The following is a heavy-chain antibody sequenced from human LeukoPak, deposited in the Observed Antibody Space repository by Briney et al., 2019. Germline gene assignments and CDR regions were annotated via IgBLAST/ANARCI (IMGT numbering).Heavy chain of an antibody. CDR1: GFIFSNAW. D-gene: IGHD2/OR15-2a*01. J-gene: IGHJ4*02. Sequence: VGSLRLSCTASGFIFSNAWMSWVRQAPGKGLEWVGRIKSKADGGTTDYAAPVKGRFTISKDDSKNTLYLQMNSLKSEDTAVYYCTTGYYASGALTPIDYWGQGTLVTVSS. V-gene: IGHV3-15*01. CDR3: TTGYYASGALTPIDY. CDR2: IKSKADGGTT.